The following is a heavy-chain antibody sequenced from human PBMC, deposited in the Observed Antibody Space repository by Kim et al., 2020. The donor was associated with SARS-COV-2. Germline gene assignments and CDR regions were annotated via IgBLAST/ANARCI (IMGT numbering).Heavy chain of an antibody. CDR1: GFTFSSYA. D-gene: IGHD3-10*01. V-gene: IGHV3-30-3*01. J-gene: IGHJ3*02. CDR2: ISYDGSNK. CDR3: AREGAVRGVINDAFDI. Sequence: GGSLRLSCAASGFTFSSYAMHWVRQAPGKGLEWVAVISYDGSNKYYADSVKGRFTISRDNSKNTLYLQMNSLRAEDTAVYYCAREGAVRGVINDAFDIWGQGTMVTVSS.